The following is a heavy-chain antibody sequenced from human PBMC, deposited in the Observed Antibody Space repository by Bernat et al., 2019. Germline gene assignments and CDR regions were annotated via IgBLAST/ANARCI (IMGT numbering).Heavy chain of an antibody. V-gene: IGHV4-34*01. CDR1: CGSFSGSY. CDR3: ARGKMFGVVIIYYYMDV. Sequence: QVQLQQWGAGLLKPSEPLSLTSFVYCGSFSGSYRRWIRQSPGKGLAWIGEINHSGSTNYNPSPNGQVTISVDTSKNQFYLKLCFVTAAESDVYYCARGKMFGVVIIYYYMDVCGKGTTVTVSS. D-gene: IGHD3-3*01. CDR2: INHSGST. J-gene: IGHJ6*03.